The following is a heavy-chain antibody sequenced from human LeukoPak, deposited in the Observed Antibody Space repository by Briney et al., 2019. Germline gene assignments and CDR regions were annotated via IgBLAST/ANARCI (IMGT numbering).Heavy chain of an antibody. V-gene: IGHV3-49*03. D-gene: IGHD6-19*01. CDR3: SRSSGWLSVY. CDR1: GFTLGDYL. J-gene: IGHJ4*02. Sequence: GGSLRLSCTASGFTLGDYLMSWFRQAPGKGREWMGFIRRNLDGGTAEYAASVKGRFTISRDDSTSIAYLQMNSLKTEDTAVYYCSRSSGWLSVYWGQGTLVTVSS. CDR2: IRRNLDGGTA.